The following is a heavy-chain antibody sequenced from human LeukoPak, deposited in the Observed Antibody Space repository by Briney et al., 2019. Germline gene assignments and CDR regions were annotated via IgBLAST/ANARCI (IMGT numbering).Heavy chain of an antibody. V-gene: IGHV4-61*02. D-gene: IGHD1-26*01. CDR1: GGSISSGNYY. CDR3: ARDGRISPYSGMDV. CDR2: IYTSGST. J-gene: IGHJ6*02. Sequence: SETLSLTCTVSGGSISSGNYYWSWIRQPAGKELEWIGRIYTSGSTDYNPSLKSRVTISVDTSKNQFSLKLNSVTAADTAVYYCARDGRISPYSGMDVWGQGTTVTVSS.